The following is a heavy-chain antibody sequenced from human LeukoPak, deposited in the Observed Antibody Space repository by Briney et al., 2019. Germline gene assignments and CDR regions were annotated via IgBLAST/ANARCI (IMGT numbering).Heavy chain of an antibody. J-gene: IGHJ4*02. Sequence: GGSLRLSCAASGFTFSSYAMHWVRQAPGKGLEWVAVISYDGSNKYYADSVKGRFTISRDNSKNTLYLQMNSLRAEDTAVYYCARDLRDYYDRSGYYYWGQGTLVTVSS. V-gene: IGHV3-30*04. CDR1: GFTFSSYA. D-gene: IGHD3-22*01. CDR3: ARDLRDYYDRSGYYY. CDR2: ISYDGSNK.